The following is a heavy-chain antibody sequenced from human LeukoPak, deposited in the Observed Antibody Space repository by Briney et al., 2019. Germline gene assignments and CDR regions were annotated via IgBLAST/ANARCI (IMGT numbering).Heavy chain of an antibody. D-gene: IGHD3-22*01. Sequence: SVKVSCKASGGTFSSYAISWVRQAPGQGLEWMGRIIPILGIANYAQKFQGRVTITADKSTSTAYMELSSLRSEDTAVCYCARPQYDSSGYSYAFDIWGQGTMVTVSS. CDR2: IIPILGIA. CDR1: GGTFSSYA. CDR3: ARPQYDSSGYSYAFDI. J-gene: IGHJ3*02. V-gene: IGHV1-69*04.